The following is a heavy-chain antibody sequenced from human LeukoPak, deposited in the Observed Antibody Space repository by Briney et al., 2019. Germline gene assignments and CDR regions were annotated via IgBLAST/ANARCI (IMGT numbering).Heavy chain of an antibody. V-gene: IGHV3-43*01. CDR3: ARDTPGLGVDY. D-gene: IGHD3-16*01. Sequence: GGSLRLSCAASGFTFSSYSMNWVRQAPGKGLEWVSLISWNAINTHYADSVKGRFTISRDNGKNSLYLQMNSLRSEDTALYYCARDTPGLGVDYWGQGTLVTVSS. J-gene: IGHJ4*02. CDR1: GFTFSSYS. CDR2: ISWNAINT.